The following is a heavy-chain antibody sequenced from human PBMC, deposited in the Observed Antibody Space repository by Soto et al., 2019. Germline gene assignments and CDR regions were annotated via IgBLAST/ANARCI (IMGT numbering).Heavy chain of an antibody. CDR2: IHYSGST. J-gene: IGHJ5*02. Sequence: PSETLSLTCTVSGGSISSGDYYWSWIRQPPGKGLEWIGYIHYSGSTYYSLSLKSRVTISVDTSKNQFSLKLSSVTAADTAVYYCARDVRPAHTNWFDPWGQGTLVTVSS. V-gene: IGHV4-30-4*01. CDR3: ARDVRPAHTNWFDP. CDR1: GGSISSGDYY. D-gene: IGHD2-8*01.